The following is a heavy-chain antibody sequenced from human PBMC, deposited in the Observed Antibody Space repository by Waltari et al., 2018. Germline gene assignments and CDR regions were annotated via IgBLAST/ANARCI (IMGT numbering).Heavy chain of an antibody. J-gene: IGHJ4*02. CDR3: VKGALSAKKFDG. CDR2: ISDSGGTK. Sequence: EVQLLESGGGLVQPGGSLRLSCEASGFKFSSYGMSWVSQAPGKGLGWVSVISDSGGTKYYADSVKGRFTISRDNSKNTLQMQMNSLTAEDTAVYYCVKGALSAKKFDGWGQGILVTVSS. D-gene: IGHD6-19*01. CDR1: GFKFSSYG. V-gene: IGHV3-23*01.